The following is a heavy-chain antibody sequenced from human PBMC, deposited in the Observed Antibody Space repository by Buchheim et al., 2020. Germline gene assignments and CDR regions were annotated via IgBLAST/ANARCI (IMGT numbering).Heavy chain of an antibody. J-gene: IGHJ4*02. Sequence: ELHLVESGGGLVEPGGSLRLSCAASGFTFSTYRMHWVRQLPGKGLVWVSRIDTDGSSTNYADSVKGRFTISRDNAKNTLYLQMNSLRAEDTAVYYCASAAMMTTGSFWGQGTL. CDR2: IDTDGSST. CDR3: ASAAMMTTGSF. CDR1: GFTFSTYR. D-gene: IGHD2-2*01. V-gene: IGHV3-74*01.